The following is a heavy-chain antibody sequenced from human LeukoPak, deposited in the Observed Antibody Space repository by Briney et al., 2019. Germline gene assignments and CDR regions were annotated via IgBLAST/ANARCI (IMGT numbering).Heavy chain of an antibody. CDR1: GFTFSDYY. V-gene: IGHV3-11*04. D-gene: IGHD1-14*01. CDR3: ARDGRFRSYYYYYYMDV. Sequence: GGSLRLSCAASGFTFSDYYMSWIRQAPGKGLERVSYISSSGTTIYHADSVKGRFTISRDNAKNSLYLQMNSLRAEDTGVYYCARDGRFRSYYYYYYMDVWGKGTTVTVSS. J-gene: IGHJ6*03. CDR2: ISSSGTTI.